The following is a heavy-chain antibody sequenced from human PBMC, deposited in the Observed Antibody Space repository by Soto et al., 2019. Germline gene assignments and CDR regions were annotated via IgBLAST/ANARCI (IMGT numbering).Heavy chain of an antibody. CDR2: ISAYNGNT. CDR1: GYTFTSYG. J-gene: IGHJ4*02. V-gene: IGHV1-18*01. D-gene: IGHD4-4*01. CDR3: AREAQYDY. Sequence: PGESLKSSCKACGYTFTSYGMSWVRQAPGQGLEWMGWISAYNGNTNYAQKLQGRVTMTTDTSTSTAYMELRSLRSDDTAVYYCAREAQYDYWGQGTLVTVSS.